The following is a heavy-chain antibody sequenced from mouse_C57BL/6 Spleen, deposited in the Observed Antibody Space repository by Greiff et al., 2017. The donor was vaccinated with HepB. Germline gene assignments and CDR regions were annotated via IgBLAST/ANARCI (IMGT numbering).Heavy chain of an antibody. Sequence: EVQLVESGAELVRPGASVKLSCTASGFNIKDYYMHWVKQRPEQGLEWIGRIDPEDGDTEYAPKFQGKATMPADTSSNTAYLQLSSLTSEDTAVYYCTTFRDWDDYWGQGTTLTVSS. CDR2: IDPEDGDT. J-gene: IGHJ2*01. CDR1: GFNIKDYY. CDR3: TTFRDWDDY. D-gene: IGHD4-1*01. V-gene: IGHV14-1*01.